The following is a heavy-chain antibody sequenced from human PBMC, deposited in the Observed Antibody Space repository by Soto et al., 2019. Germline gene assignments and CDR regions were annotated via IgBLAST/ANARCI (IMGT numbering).Heavy chain of an antibody. D-gene: IGHD5-12*01. J-gene: IGHJ4*02. CDR1: GFTFSSYA. Sequence: GGSLRLSCAASGFTFSSYAMSWVRQAPGKGLEWVSAISGSGGSTYYADSVKGRFTISRDNSKNTLYLQMNSLRAEDTAVYYCAKKLDSGYDYIPRFFDYWGQGTLVTVSS. CDR2: ISGSGGST. CDR3: AKKLDSGYDYIPRFFDY. V-gene: IGHV3-23*01.